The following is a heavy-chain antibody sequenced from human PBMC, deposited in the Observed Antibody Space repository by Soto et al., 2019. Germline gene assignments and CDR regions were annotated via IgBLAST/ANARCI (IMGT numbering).Heavy chain of an antibody. CDR1: GDSISGYY. CDR3: VIYSVAYHHYVMSF. D-gene: IGHD2-15*01. V-gene: IGHV4-4*07. CDR2: IYASGSS. J-gene: IGHJ6*02. Sequence: NPYLTSTVYGDSISGYYWSWIRQPAGKGLEWIGRIYASGSSYYNPSLKSRVTLSVDTSKNQFSLKLSSLTAADTAVYYCVIYSVAYHHYVMSFRGQRTTVTGS.